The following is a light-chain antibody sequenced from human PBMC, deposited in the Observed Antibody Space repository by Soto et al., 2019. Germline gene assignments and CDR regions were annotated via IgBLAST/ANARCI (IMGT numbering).Light chain of an antibody. Sequence: QSALTQPPSASGSPGQSVAISCTGTSSEVGDYNYVSWYQQHPGKAPKLMIYEVSKRPSGVPDRFSGSKSGNTASLTVSGLQAEDEAEYYCSSFVGTTHQGVFGGGTKVTVL. V-gene: IGLV2-8*01. CDR1: SSEVGDYNY. J-gene: IGLJ2*01. CDR2: EVS. CDR3: SSFVGTTHQGV.